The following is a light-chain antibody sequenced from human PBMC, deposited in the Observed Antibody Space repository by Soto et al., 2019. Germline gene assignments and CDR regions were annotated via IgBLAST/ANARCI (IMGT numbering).Light chain of an antibody. CDR2: GAS. J-gene: IGKJ2*01. CDR3: QQYNNWPMYT. V-gene: IGKV3-15*01. Sequence: EIVMTQSPATLSVSPGERATLSCRASQNVSSSLAWYQQKPGQAPRRLIYGASTRATGIPARFSSSGSGTEFTLTISSLQSEDFAVYYCQQYNNWPMYTFGQGTKLEIK. CDR1: QNVSSS.